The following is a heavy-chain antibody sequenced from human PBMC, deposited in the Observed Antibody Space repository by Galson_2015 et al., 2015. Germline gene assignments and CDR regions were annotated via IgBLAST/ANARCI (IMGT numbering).Heavy chain of an antibody. V-gene: IGHV1-58*01. D-gene: IGHD2-2*01. CDR3: AADYCSSTSCYVLAFDI. Sequence: SVKVSCKASGFTFTSSAVQWVRQARGQRLEWIGWIVVGSGNTNYAQKFQERVTITRDMSTSTAYMELSSLRSEDTAVYYCAADYCSSTSCYVLAFDIWGQGTMVTVSS. J-gene: IGHJ3*02. CDR1: GFTFTSSA. CDR2: IVVGSGNT.